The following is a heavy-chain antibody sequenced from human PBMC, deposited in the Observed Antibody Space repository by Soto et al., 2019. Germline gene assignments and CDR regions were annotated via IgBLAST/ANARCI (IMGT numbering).Heavy chain of an antibody. CDR1: SGSISSSNW. D-gene: IGHD4-17*01. CDR2: IYHSGST. J-gene: IGHJ4*02. V-gene: IGHV4-4*02. CDR3: ARIDYGDYLSY. Sequence: QVQLQESGPGLVKPSGTLSLTCAVSSGSISSSNWWSWVRQPPGKGLEWIGEIYHSGSTNYNPSLKNGCTISVDKSKNQFSLKLSSVTAADTAVYYCARIDYGDYLSYWGQGTLVTVSS.